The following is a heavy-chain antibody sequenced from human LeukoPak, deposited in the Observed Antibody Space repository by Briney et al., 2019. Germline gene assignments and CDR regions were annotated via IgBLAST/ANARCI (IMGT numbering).Heavy chain of an antibody. V-gene: IGHV3-23*01. D-gene: IGHD3-10*01. Sequence: GGSLRLSCAASGFTFSSYGMSWVRQAPGKGLEWVSGISASGITTYYADSVKGRFTISRDNSKNTLYLQMNSLRAEDTAVYYCAFDGSGSHYPYYMDVWGKGTTVTISS. CDR2: ISASGITT. J-gene: IGHJ6*03. CDR1: GFTFSSYG. CDR3: AFDGSGSHYPYYMDV.